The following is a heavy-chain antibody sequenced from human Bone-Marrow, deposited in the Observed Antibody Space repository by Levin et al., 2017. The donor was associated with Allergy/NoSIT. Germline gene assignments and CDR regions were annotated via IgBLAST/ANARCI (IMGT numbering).Heavy chain of an antibody. J-gene: IGHJ4*02. V-gene: IGHV3-23*01. Sequence: GESLKISCAASGFTFSSYAMSWVRQAPGKGLEWVSAISGSGGSTYYADSVKGRFTISRDNSKNTLYLQMNSLRAEDTAVYYCAKPPPNDYPPSYWGQGTLVTVSS. D-gene: IGHD4-11*01. CDR3: AKPPPNDYPPSY. CDR2: ISGSGGST. CDR1: GFTFSSYA.